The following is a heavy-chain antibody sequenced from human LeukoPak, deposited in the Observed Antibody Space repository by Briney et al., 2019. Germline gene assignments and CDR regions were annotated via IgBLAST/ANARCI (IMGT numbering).Heavy chain of an antibody. D-gene: IGHD6-13*01. CDR2: ISAYNGNT. CDR1: GYTFSNYG. Sequence: ASVKVSCKASGYTFSNYGITWVRQAPGQGLEWMGWISAYNGNTNYAQKLQGRVTMTTDTSTSTAYMELRSLRSDDTAVYYCARDCSSWSHAEYSQHWGQGTLVTVSS. CDR3: ARDCSSWSHAEYSQH. V-gene: IGHV1-18*01. J-gene: IGHJ1*01.